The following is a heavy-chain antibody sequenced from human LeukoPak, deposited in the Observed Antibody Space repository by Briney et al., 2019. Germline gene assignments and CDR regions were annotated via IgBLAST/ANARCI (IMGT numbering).Heavy chain of an antibody. J-gene: IGHJ4*02. Sequence: PGGSLRLSCAASGFTFSSYSMNWVRQAPGKGLEWGSSISSSSSYIYYADSVKGGFTISRDNAKNSLYLQMNSLRAEDTAVYYCARDSSSWYSHFDYWGQGTLVTVSS. V-gene: IGHV3-21*01. CDR1: GFTFSSYS. CDR2: ISSSSSYI. D-gene: IGHD6-13*01. CDR3: ARDSSSWYSHFDY.